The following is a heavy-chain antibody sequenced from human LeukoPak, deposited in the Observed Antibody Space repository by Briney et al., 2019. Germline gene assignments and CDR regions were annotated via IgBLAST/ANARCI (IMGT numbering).Heavy chain of an antibody. Sequence: SETLSLTCAVYGGSFSGYYWSWIRQPPGKGLEWIGEINHSGSTNYNPSLKSRVTISVDTSKNQFSLKLSSVTAADTAAYYCARGRYYYGSGSYYNVGWFDPWGQGTLVTVSS. V-gene: IGHV4-34*01. CDR1: GGSFSGYY. CDR2: INHSGST. CDR3: ARGRYYYGSGSYYNVGWFDP. J-gene: IGHJ5*02. D-gene: IGHD3-10*01.